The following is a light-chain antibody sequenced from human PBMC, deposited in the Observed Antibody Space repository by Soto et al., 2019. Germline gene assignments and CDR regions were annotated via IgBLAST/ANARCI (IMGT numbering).Light chain of an antibody. J-gene: IGKJ1*01. Sequence: IVLPQSPCTLSLSPGERSSLSCRASQSVSNNYLAWYQQKPGQAPRLLIYGASNRATGIPDRFSGSGSGTDFTLTISRLEPEDFAVYYCLQYGSLGTFGQGTKVAIK. V-gene: IGKV3-20*01. CDR2: GAS. CDR1: QSVSNNY. CDR3: LQYGSLGT.